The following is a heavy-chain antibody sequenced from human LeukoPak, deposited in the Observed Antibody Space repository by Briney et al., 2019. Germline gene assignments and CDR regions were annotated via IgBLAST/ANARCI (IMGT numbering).Heavy chain of an antibody. J-gene: IGHJ4*02. CDR1: GFTFSSYW. D-gene: IGHD2-2*01. CDR3: ARNVTALDS. CDR2: INQGGSEK. V-gene: IGHV3-7*01. Sequence: GGSLRLSCAASGFTFSSYWMSWVRQAPEKGLEWVANINQGGSEKYYVDSVRGRFTISRDNAKNSLYLQMNSLRADDTAVYYCARNVTALDSWGQGTLVTVSS.